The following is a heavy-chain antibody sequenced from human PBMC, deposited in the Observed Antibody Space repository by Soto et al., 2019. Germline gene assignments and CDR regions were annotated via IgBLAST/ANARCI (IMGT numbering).Heavy chain of an antibody. J-gene: IGHJ4*02. CDR2: ISSSSSYI. Sequence: GGSLRLSCAASGFTFSSYSMNWVRQAPGKGLEWVSSISSSSSYIYYADSVKGRFTISRDNAKNSLYLQMNSLRAEDTAVYYCASIDTPVAATPNDYWGQGTLVTVSS. CDR1: GFTFSSYS. CDR3: ASIDTPVAATPNDY. V-gene: IGHV3-21*01. D-gene: IGHD2-15*01.